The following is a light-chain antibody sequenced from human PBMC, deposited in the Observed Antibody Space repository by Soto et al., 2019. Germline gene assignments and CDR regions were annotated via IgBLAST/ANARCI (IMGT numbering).Light chain of an antibody. Sequence: DIQMPQSPSTLSASVGDRVTITCRARQTISIWLAWYQQKPGKAPKLLIYDASILESGVPSRFSGSGSGTEFTLTISSLQPDDFATYYCQQYNSYRTFGQGTKV. CDR1: QTISIW. J-gene: IGKJ1*01. CDR2: DAS. V-gene: IGKV1-5*01. CDR3: QQYNSYRT.